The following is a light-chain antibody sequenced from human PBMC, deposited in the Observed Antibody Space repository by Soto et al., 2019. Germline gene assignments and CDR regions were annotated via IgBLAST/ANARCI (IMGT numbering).Light chain of an antibody. CDR1: SNDVGAYIY. J-gene: IGLJ3*02. CDR3: SSYTSSSTWV. V-gene: IGLV2-14*01. CDR2: EVS. Sequence: QSALTQPASVSASPGQSITISCTGTSNDVGAYIYVSWYQQHPGKAPKLIIYEVSHRPSGVSNRFSGSKSGNTASLTISGLQAEDEADYYCSSYTSSSTWVFGGGTQLTVL.